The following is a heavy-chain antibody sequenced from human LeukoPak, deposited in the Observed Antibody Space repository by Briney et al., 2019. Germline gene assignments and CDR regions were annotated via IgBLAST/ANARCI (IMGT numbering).Heavy chain of an antibody. CDR2: IYHSGST. D-gene: IGHD3-10*01. CDR3: ARGDYYGSGSYYID. CDR1: GGSISSGGYS. J-gene: IGHJ4*02. V-gene: IGHV4-30-2*01. Sequence: SETLSLTCAVSGGSISSGGYSWSWIRQPPGTGLEWIGYIYHSGSTYYNPSLKSRVTISVDRSKNQFSLKLSSVTAADTAVYYCARGDYYGSGSYYIDWGQGTLVTVSS.